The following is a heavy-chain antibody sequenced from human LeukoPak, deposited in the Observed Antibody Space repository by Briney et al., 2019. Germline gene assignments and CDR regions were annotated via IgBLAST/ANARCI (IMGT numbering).Heavy chain of an antibody. V-gene: IGHV4-59*08. CDR3: ARGYRSSWDLGFYGMDV. CDR1: GGSFSGYY. Sequence: SSETLSLTCAVYGGSFSGYYWSWIRQPPGKGLEWIGYIYYNGSTNYNSLLKSRVTISIDTSKNQFSLKLRSVTAADTAVYYCARGYRSSWDLGFYGMDVWGLGTTVTVSS. CDR2: IYYNGST. D-gene: IGHD6-13*01. J-gene: IGHJ6*02.